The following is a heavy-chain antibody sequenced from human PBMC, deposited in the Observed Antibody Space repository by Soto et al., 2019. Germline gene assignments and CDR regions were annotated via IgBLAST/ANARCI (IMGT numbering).Heavy chain of an antibody. Sequence: SETLSLTXAAYGGSFSGYYWSWIRQPPGKGLEWIGEINHSGSTNYNPSLKSRVTISVDTSKNQFSLKLSSVTAADTAVYYCARGLGYFDLWGRGTLVTAPQ. CDR1: GGSFSGYY. CDR3: ARGLGYFDL. J-gene: IGHJ2*01. CDR2: INHSGST. V-gene: IGHV4-34*01.